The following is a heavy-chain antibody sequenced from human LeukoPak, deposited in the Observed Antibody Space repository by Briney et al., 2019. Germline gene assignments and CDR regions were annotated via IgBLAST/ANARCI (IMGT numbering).Heavy chain of an antibody. CDR3: AKAGGSSSGFDP. Sequence: GGSLRLSCAAPGFTFRNYWMSWVRQAPGKGLEWVANIKQDGSEKYYVDSVRGRFTISRDNAKNSLYLQMNSLRVEDTAVYYCAKAGGSSSGFDPWGQGTLVTVSS. CDR2: IKQDGSEK. V-gene: IGHV3-7*03. CDR1: GFTFRNYW. J-gene: IGHJ5*02. D-gene: IGHD6-6*01.